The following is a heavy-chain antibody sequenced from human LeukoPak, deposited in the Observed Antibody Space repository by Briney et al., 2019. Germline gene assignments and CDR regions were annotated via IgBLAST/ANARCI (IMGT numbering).Heavy chain of an antibody. V-gene: IGHV3-15*01. D-gene: IGHD2-21*02. CDR2: IKSKTDGGTT. Sequence: GGSLRLSCAASEFTFSNAWMSWVRQAPGKGLEWVGRIKSKTDGGTTDYAAPVKGRFTISRDDSKNTLYLQMNSLKTEDTAVYYCTTDLGERYGDVVDYWGQGTLVTVSS. CDR3: TTDLGERYGDVVDY. J-gene: IGHJ4*02. CDR1: EFTFSNAW.